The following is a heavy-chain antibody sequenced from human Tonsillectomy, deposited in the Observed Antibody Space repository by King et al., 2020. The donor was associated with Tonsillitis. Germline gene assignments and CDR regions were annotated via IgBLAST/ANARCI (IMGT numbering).Heavy chain of an antibody. CDR1: GGSFSGYY. CDR3: ARALPIAAAGQPPLFDY. V-gene: IGHV4-34*01. D-gene: IGHD6-13*01. J-gene: IGHJ4*02. CDR2: INHSGST. Sequence: QVQLQQWGAGLLKPSETLSLTCAVYGGSFSGYYWSWIRQPPGKGLEWIGEINHSGSTNYNPSLKSRVTISVDTSKNQFSLKLSSVTAADTAVYYCARALPIAAAGQPPLFDYWGQGTLVTVSS.